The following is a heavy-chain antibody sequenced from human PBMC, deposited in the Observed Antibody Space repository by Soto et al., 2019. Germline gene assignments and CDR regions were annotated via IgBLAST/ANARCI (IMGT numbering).Heavy chain of an antibody. J-gene: IGHJ4*02. CDR2: IYSSGTT. CDR1: GGSISGHY. CDR3: ARDLRVGPEEYLDF. D-gene: IGHD3-9*01. V-gene: IGHV4-4*07. Sequence: QVQLQESGPGLVKPSETLSLTCTVSGGSISGHYWSWIRQPAGRGLEWIGRIYSSGTTKYNPTLKSRVTMSIDTSKNQFSLRLNSVTAADTDVYYFARDLRVGPEEYLDFWGQGTLVTVSS.